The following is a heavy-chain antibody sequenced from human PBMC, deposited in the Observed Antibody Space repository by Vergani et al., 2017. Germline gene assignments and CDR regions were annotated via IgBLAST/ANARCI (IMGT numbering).Heavy chain of an antibody. V-gene: IGHV7-4-1*02. CDR1: GYTFTSYA. D-gene: IGHD3-3*01. Sequence: QVQLVQSGSELKKPGASVKVSCKASGYTFTSYAMNWVRQAPGQGLEWMGWINTNTGNPTYAQGFTGRFVFSLDTSVRTAYLQISSLKAEDTAVYYCARVRIGVRSRGRGWFDPWGQGTLVTVSS. J-gene: IGHJ5*02. CDR3: ARVRIGVRSRGRGWFDP. CDR2: INTNTGNP.